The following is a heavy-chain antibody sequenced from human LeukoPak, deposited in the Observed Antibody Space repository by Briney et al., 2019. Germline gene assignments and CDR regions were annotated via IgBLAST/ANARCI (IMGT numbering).Heavy chain of an antibody. CDR2: IRSKAYGATT. Sequence: GGSLRLSCITSGFTFGDYGLSWVRQAPGKGLEWVGFIRSKAYGATTEYAASLKDRFTISRDDSKSIAFLQVNSLKTEDTAVYYCTRILLKWELPGSDAFDIWGEGTMVTVSS. CDR1: GFTFGDYG. J-gene: IGHJ3*02. D-gene: IGHD1-26*01. V-gene: IGHV3-49*04. CDR3: TRILLKWELPGSDAFDI.